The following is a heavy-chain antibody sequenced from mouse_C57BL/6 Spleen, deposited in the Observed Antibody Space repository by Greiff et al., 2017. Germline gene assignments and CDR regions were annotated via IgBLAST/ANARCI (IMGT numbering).Heavy chain of an antibody. Sequence: EVQLQQSGTVLARPGASVKMSCKTSGYTFTSYWMHWVKQRPGQGLEWIGAIYTGNSDTSYNQKFKGKAKLTAVTSASTAYMELSSLTNEDSAVYYCTRWGYGSSYDAMDYWGQGTSVTVSS. D-gene: IGHD1-1*01. J-gene: IGHJ4*01. CDR3: TRWGYGSSYDAMDY. CDR2: IYTGNSDT. CDR1: GYTFTSYW. V-gene: IGHV1-5*01.